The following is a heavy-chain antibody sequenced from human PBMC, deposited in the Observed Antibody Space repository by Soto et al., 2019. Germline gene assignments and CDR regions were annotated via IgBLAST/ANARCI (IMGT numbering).Heavy chain of an antibody. CDR2: ISHSGST. J-gene: IGHJ4*02. CDR1: GGSFSSYY. CDR3: ARGTGSYVPGGY. D-gene: IGHD3-10*02. Sequence: SETLSLTCVVYGGSFSSYYWNWIRQPPGKGLEWIGEISHSGSTYYSPSLKSRVTMSLDTSNNHFSFKLRFVTAADTAVDYCARGTGSYVPGGYWAKGTPVPAS. V-gene: IGHV4-34*01.